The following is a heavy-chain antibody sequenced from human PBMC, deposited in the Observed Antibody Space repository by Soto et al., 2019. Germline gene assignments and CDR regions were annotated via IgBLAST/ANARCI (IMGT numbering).Heavy chain of an antibody. J-gene: IGHJ4*02. CDR1: GGSFSCYY. Sequence: SETLSLTCAVYGGSFSCYYWSWIRQPPGKGLEWIGEINHSGSTNYNPSLKSRVTLSVDTSKNQFSLKLSSVTAADTAVYYCARGLRTNGSFFRVWGQGTLVTVSS. CDR2: INHSGST. D-gene: IGHD2-8*01. V-gene: IGHV4-34*01. CDR3: ARGLRTNGSFFRV.